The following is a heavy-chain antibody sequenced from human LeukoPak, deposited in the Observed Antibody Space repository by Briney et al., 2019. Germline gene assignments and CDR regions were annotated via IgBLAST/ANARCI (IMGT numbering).Heavy chain of an antibody. D-gene: IGHD2-21*01. CDR2: ISSSGSYI. CDR3: ARSLIADGAFDI. J-gene: IGHJ3*02. V-gene: IGHV3-21*01. Sequence: PGRSLRLSCAASGFTFTSYTMNWVRQAPGKGLEWVSDISSSGSYIDYADSVKGRFTISRDNAKNSLFLQMNSLRAEDTAVYYCARSLIADGAFDIWGQGTMDTVSS. CDR1: GFTFTSYT.